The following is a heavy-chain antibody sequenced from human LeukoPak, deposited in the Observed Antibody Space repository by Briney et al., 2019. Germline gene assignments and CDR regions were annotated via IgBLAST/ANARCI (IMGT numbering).Heavy chain of an antibody. CDR3: ARGSSWYGDWFDP. J-gene: IGHJ5*02. CDR2: IYYSGST. CDR1: GGSISSSSYY. D-gene: IGHD6-13*01. V-gene: IGHV4-39*01. Sequence: SETLSLTCTVSGGSISSSSYYWGWIRQPPGKGLEWIGSIYYSGSTYYNPSLKSRLTISVDTSKNQFSLKLSSVTAADTAVYYCARGSSWYGDWFDPWGQGTLVTVSS.